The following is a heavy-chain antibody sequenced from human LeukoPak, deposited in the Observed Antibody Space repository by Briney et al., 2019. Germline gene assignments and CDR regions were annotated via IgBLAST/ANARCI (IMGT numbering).Heavy chain of an antibody. Sequence: PGGSLRLSCAASGFTFSTYAMSWVRQAPGKGLEWVSSISGSGVNTYYADSVKGRFTISRDNSKNTLYLQMNSLRAEDTAVYYCAKDLGYCSSTSCYRPDYYYGMDVWGQGTTVTVSS. V-gene: IGHV3-23*01. CDR3: AKDLGYCSSTSCYRPDYYYGMDV. J-gene: IGHJ6*02. CDR2: ISGSGVNT. D-gene: IGHD2-2*01. CDR1: GFTFSTYA.